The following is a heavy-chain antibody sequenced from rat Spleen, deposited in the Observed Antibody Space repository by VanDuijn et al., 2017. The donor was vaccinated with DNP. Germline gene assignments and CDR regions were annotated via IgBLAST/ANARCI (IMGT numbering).Heavy chain of an antibody. CDR2: ISYSGST. D-gene: IGHD1-10*01. J-gene: IGHJ3*01. CDR1: GYSITSNF. Sequence: EVQLQESGSGLVKPSQSLSLTCSVTGYSITSNFWGWIRTFPGNKMEYIGHISYSGSTNYNPSLKSRISITRDTSKNHFFLQLNSVTTENTATYYCARSPYNNYWFAYGGQGTLVTVSS. CDR3: ARSPYNNYWFAY. V-gene: IGHV3-1*01.